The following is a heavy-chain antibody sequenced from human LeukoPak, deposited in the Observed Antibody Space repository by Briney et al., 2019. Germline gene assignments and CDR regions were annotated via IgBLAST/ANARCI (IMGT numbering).Heavy chain of an antibody. CDR1: GGSISSSSYY. Sequence: PSETLSLTCTVSGGSISSSSYYWGWIRQPPGKGLEWIGSIYYSGSTYYNPSLKSRVTISVDTSKNQFSLKLSSVTAADTAVYYCAREPRYYDSSGYYSPFDYWGQGTPVTVSS. V-gene: IGHV4-39*02. D-gene: IGHD3-22*01. CDR2: IYYSGST. CDR3: AREPRYYDSSGYYSPFDY. J-gene: IGHJ4*02.